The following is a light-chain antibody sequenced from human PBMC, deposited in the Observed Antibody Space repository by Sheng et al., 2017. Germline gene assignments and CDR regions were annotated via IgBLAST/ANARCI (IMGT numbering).Light chain of an antibody. CDR2: TNT. Sequence: QSMLTQPPSVSGAPGQTVTISCTGSSSNLGPNSDVHWYQQLPRTAPKLLIYTNTNRPSGVPDRFSGSRSGTSASLAITGLQAEDEADYYCQSYDSSLSVYVFGTGTKSPS. CDR1: SSNLGPNSD. J-gene: IGLJ1*01. V-gene: IGLV1-40*01. CDR3: QSYDSSLSVYV.